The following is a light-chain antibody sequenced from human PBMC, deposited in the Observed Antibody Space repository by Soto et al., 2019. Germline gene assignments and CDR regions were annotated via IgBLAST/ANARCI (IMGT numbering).Light chain of an antibody. CDR1: SSDVGSYNL. Sequence: QSALTQPASVSGSPGQSITISCTGTSSDVGSYNLVSWYQQHPGKAPKLMIYDVNKRPSGVSNRFSGSKSGNTASLTISGQQAEDEADAYCCSYAGSSTWVFGGGTKLTVL. CDR2: DVN. CDR3: CSYAGSSTWV. V-gene: IGLV2-23*02. J-gene: IGLJ3*02.